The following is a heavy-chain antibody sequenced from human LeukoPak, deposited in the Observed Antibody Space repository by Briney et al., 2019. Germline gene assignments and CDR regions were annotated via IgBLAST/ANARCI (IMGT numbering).Heavy chain of an antibody. Sequence: GESLKISCKGSGYSITSYWISWVRQVPGKGLEWMGRIDPSDSYTNYSPSFQGHVTISADKSISTAYLQWSSLKASDTAMYYCARQARYYYYGMDVWGKGTTVTVSS. CDR3: ARQARYYYYGMDV. CDR2: IDPSDSYT. J-gene: IGHJ6*04. CDR1: GYSITSYW. V-gene: IGHV5-10-1*01.